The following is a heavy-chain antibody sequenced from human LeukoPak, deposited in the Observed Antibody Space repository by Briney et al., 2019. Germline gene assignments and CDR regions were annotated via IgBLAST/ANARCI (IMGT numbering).Heavy chain of an antibody. V-gene: IGHV4-59*01. Sequence: SETLSLTCTVSGGSISSYYWSWIRQPPGKGLEWIGYIYYSGSTNHNPSLKSRVTISVDTSKNQFSLKLSSVTAADTAVYYCARGYYGSGSLYYFDYWGQGTLVTVSS. D-gene: IGHD3-10*01. J-gene: IGHJ4*02. CDR1: GGSISSYY. CDR3: ARGYYGSGSLYYFDY. CDR2: IYYSGST.